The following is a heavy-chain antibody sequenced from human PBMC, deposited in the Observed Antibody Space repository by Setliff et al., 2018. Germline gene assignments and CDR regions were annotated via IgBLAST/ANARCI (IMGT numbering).Heavy chain of an antibody. CDR2: IGVYTGHT. D-gene: IGHD5-12*01. J-gene: IGHJ3*02. Sequence: ASVKVSCKASGYTFAESIVSWVRQAPGQGLEWVGWIGVYTGHTSFAQKFEDRVSMSTDKSTNMAYMELRSLRSDDTAVYYCARSFNSGFYHQRDAYDIWGQGTLVTVSS. CDR1: GYTFAESI. V-gene: IGHV1-18*04. CDR3: ARSFNSGFYHQRDAYDI.